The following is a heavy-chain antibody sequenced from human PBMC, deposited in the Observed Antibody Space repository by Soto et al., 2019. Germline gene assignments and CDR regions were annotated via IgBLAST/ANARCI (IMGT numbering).Heavy chain of an antibody. Sequence: QVQLQESGPGLVKPSQTLSLTCTVSGGSISSGDYYWSWIRQPPGKGLEWIGYIYYSGGTSYNPSLKSRVTISVDTSKNQFSLKLSSVTAADTAVYYCARAAVPPVVAATPPFDYWGQGTLVTVSS. CDR3: ARAAVPPVVAATPPFDY. CDR2: IYYSGGT. J-gene: IGHJ4*02. V-gene: IGHV4-30-4*01. D-gene: IGHD2-15*01. CDR1: GGSISSGDYY.